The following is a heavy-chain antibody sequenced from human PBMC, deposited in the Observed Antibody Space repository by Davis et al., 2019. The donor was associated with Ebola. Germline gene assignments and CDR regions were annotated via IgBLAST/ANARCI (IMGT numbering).Heavy chain of an antibody. CDR1: GFTFSNYW. V-gene: IGHV3-74*01. CDR3: AVAGARGYSQFDY. D-gene: IGHD5-18*01. Sequence: PGGSLRLSCAASGFTFSNYWMHWVRQSPGKGLVWVSRINTDGSSTNYADSVKGRFTVSRDNAKNTLYLQMNSLRDEDTAFYYCAVAGARGYSQFDYWGQGTLVTVSS. J-gene: IGHJ4*02. CDR2: INTDGSST.